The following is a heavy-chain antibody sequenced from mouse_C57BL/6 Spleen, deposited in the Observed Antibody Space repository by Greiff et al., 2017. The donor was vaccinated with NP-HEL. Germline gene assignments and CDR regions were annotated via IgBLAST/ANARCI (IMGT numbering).Heavy chain of an antibody. Sequence: QVQLQQSGAELVMPGASVKLSCKASGYTFTSYWMHWVKQRPGQGLEWIGEIDPSDSYTNYNQKFKGKSTLTVDKSSSTAYMQLSSLTSEDSAVYYCARGTVPYYYAMDYWGQGTSVTVSS. CDR1: GYTFTSYW. J-gene: IGHJ4*01. CDR2: IDPSDSYT. V-gene: IGHV1-69*01. CDR3: ARGTVPYYYAMDY. D-gene: IGHD4-1*01.